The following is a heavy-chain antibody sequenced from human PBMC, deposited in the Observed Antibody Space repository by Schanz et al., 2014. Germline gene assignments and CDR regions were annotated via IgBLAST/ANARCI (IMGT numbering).Heavy chain of an antibody. CDR2: IRDDGTYQ. J-gene: IGHJ4*02. D-gene: IGHD2-21*01. CDR1: GFTFSTYG. CDR3: ARDDSPSTKPFDS. Sequence: QVQLVESGGCVVQPGGSLRLSCAASGFTFSTYGMHWVRQAPGKGLEWVAFIRDDGTYQNYADSIKGRFTISRDNAKNSLYLQMNSLRAEDTAVYYCARDDSPSTKPFDSWGQGTLVSVSS. V-gene: IGHV3-30*02.